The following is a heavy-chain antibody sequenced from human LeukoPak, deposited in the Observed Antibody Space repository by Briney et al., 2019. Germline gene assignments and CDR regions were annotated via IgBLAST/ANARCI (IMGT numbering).Heavy chain of an antibody. Sequence: PGGSLRLSCAASGFTFSSNSMNWVRQAPGEGLEWVSVITNSGGSTYYADSVKGRFTISRDNSKNMLYLQMNSLRAEDTAVYYCAKDWGYGSGTYYPHWGQGTLVTVSS. CDR2: ITNSGGST. CDR1: GFTFSSNS. D-gene: IGHD3-10*01. CDR3: AKDWGYGSGTYYPH. V-gene: IGHV3-23*01. J-gene: IGHJ4*02.